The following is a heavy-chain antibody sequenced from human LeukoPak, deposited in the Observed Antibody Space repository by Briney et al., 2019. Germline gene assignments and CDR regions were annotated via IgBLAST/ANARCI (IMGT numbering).Heavy chain of an antibody. CDR1: GGSISSSSYS. Sequence: PSETLSLTXTVSGGSISSSSYSWGRIRQPPGKGLEWIGSIYYSGTTYYNPSLKSRVTISVDTSKIQFSLKLSSVAATDTAVYFCARLRFDFWSGYTHPYFDYWGQGTLVTVSS. J-gene: IGHJ4*02. D-gene: IGHD3-3*01. V-gene: IGHV4-39*01. CDR3: ARLRFDFWSGYTHPYFDY. CDR2: IYYSGTT.